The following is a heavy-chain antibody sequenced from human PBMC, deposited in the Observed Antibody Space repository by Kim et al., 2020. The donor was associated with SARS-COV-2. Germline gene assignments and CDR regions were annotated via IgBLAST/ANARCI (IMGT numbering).Heavy chain of an antibody. CDR2: IDWDDDK. D-gene: IGHD4-17*01. V-gene: IGHV2-70*11. CDR3: ARMRGLGTTVSRSYYYYMDV. CDR1: GFSLSTSGMC. J-gene: IGHJ6*03. Sequence: SGPTLVNPTQTLTLTSTFSGFSLSTSGMCVSWIRQPPGKALEWLARIDWDDDKYYNTSLKTRLTISKDTSKNQVVLTMTNMDPVDTATFYCARMRGLGTTVSRSYYYYMDVWGKGTTVTVSS.